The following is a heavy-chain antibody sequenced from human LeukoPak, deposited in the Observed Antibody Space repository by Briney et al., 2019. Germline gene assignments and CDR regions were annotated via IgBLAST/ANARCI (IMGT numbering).Heavy chain of an antibody. CDR2: IYYSGST. D-gene: IGHD3-22*01. Sequence: KASQTLSLTCTVSGGSISSGGYYWSWIRQHPGKGLEWIGYIYYSGSTYYNPSLKSRVTISVDTSKNQFSLKLSSVTAADTAVYCCARDRDSSGYLDYWGQGTLVTVSS. CDR1: GGSISSGGYY. CDR3: ARDRDSSGYLDY. V-gene: IGHV4-31*03. J-gene: IGHJ4*02.